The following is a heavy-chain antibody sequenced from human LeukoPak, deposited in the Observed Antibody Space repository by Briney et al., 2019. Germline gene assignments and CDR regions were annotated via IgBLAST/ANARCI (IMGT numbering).Heavy chain of an antibody. V-gene: IGHV1-69*05. Sequence: GASVKVSCKASGGTFSSYAISWVRQAPGQGLEWMGGIIPIFGTANYAQKFQGRVPITTDESTSTAYMELSSLRSEDTAVYYCASGSSSRLGDWGQGTLVTVSS. CDR2: IIPIFGTA. D-gene: IGHD6-6*01. CDR3: ASGSSSRLGD. J-gene: IGHJ4*02. CDR1: GGTFSSYA.